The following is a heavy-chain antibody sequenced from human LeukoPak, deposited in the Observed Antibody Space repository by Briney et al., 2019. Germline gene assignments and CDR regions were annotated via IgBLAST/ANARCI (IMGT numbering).Heavy chain of an antibody. J-gene: IGHJ6*03. CDR1: GGTFSSYA. Sequence: SVKVSCKASGGTFSSYAISWVRQAPGQGLEWMGRIIPIFGTANYAQKFQGRVTITTDESTSTAYMELSSLRSEDTAVYYCAKSLRDSSGYWDPTYYYYYYMDVWGKGTTVTVSS. CDR3: AKSLRDSSGYWDPTYYYYYYMDV. V-gene: IGHV1-69*05. D-gene: IGHD3-22*01. CDR2: IIPIFGTA.